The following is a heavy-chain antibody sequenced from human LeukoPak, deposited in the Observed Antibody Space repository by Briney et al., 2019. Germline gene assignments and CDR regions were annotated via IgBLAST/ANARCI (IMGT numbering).Heavy chain of an antibody. CDR1: GFPVSSNY. CDR3: ATDGYHYFDY. CDR2: IYNDGTRT. Sequence: PGGSLRLFCAASGFPVSSNYMSWVRQAPGKGLEWVSLIYNDGTRTYYADSVKGRFTISRDTSSGTVYLQMDSLRPEDTAVYYCATDGYHYFDYGGQGTLVTVSS. V-gene: IGHV3-53*01. J-gene: IGHJ4*02. D-gene: IGHD5-12*01.